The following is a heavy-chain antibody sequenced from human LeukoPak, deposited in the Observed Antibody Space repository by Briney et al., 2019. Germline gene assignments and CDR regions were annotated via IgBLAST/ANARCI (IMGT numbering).Heavy chain of an antibody. D-gene: IGHD6-13*01. J-gene: IGHJ4*02. CDR2: IKQDGSDK. V-gene: IGHV3-7*04. Sequence: GGSLRLSCAASGFTFTTYGMTWVRQAPGKGLDWVANIKQDGSDKYYMDSVKGRFTISRDNANNALYLQMNSLRDEDTAVYYCARVAAAVPDYWGQGRLVTVSS. CDR3: ARVAAAVPDY. CDR1: GFTFTTYG.